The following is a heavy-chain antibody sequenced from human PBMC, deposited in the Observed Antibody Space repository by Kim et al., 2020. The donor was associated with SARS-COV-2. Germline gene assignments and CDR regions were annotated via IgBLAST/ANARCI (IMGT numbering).Heavy chain of an antibody. CDR3: ARELCSGGTCYATFDY. Sequence: SETLSLTCAVSGASISNSDWWSWVRQPPGKGLEWIGEISQSGSTNYNPSLKSRVTIFLDKSKNQLSLKLSSVTAADTAVYYCARELCSGGTCYATFDYWGQGTLVTVSS. D-gene: IGHD2-15*01. CDR1: GASISNSDW. CDR2: ISQSGST. J-gene: IGHJ4*02. V-gene: IGHV4-4*02.